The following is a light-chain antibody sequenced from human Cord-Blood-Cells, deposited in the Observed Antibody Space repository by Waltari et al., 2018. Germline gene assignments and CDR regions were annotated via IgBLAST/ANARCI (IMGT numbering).Light chain of an antibody. CDR2: DVS. V-gene: IGLV2-14*03. Sequence: QSALTQPASVSGSPGQSLTLSCTGTSSDVGGYNLVSWYQQNPGKAPKRMIYDVSNRPSGVSNRFPGSKSGNTASLTISGLQAEDEADYYCSSYTSSSTWVFGGGTKLTVL. CDR1: SSDVGGYNL. J-gene: IGLJ3*02. CDR3: SSYTSSSTWV.